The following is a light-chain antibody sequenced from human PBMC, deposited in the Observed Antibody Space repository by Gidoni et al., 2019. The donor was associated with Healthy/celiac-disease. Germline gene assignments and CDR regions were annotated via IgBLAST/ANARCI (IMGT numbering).Light chain of an antibody. J-gene: IGKJ1*01. CDR1: QGISSY. V-gene: IGKV1-8*01. CDR3: QQYYSYPRT. Sequence: AIRMTQSPSSLSASTGDRVTITCRASQGISSYLAWYQQKTGKATKLLIYAASTLQSGVPSRFSGSGSGTDFTLTISCLQSEDFATYYCQQYYSYPRTFGQGTKVEIK. CDR2: AAS.